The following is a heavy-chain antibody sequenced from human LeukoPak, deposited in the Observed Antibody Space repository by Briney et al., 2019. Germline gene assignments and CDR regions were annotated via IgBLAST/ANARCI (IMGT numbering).Heavy chain of an antibody. D-gene: IGHD3-10*01. J-gene: IGHJ5*02. V-gene: IGHV4-59*12. CDR2: VYYSGST. Sequence: PSETPSLTCTVSGGSISRYFWSWIRQPPGKGLEWIGYVYYSGSTNYNPSLKSRVTISVDTSKNQFSLKLSSVTAADTAVYYCARDLGYYGSGTHSGRLDPWGQGTLVTVSS. CDR3: ARDLGYYGSGTHSGRLDP. CDR1: GGSISRYF.